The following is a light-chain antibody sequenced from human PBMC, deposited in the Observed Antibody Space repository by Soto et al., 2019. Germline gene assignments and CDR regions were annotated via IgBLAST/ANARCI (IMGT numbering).Light chain of an antibody. Sequence: IQLTQSPSSLSASVGDRVTITCRASQGISSYLAWYQQKPGKALKLLIYAASTLQSGVPSRFSGSGSGTDFTLTISSLQPEDFATYYCQQLNSHPRTFGQGTKVEIK. J-gene: IGKJ1*01. CDR3: QQLNSHPRT. V-gene: IGKV1-9*01. CDR1: QGISSY. CDR2: AAS.